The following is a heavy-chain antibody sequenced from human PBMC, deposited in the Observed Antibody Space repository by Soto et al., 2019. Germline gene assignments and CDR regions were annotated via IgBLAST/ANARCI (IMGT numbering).Heavy chain of an antibody. V-gene: IGHV3-23*01. CDR2: ISGDGGST. Sequence: PGGSLRLSCAASGFTFSDYAMSWVRQAPGKGLEWVSSISGDGGSTYYADSVQGRFTIARDNSENTLYLQMSSLKAEDTAVYYCAKVKTWTYLDYWGQGTLVTVSS. CDR3: AKVKTWTYLDY. D-gene: IGHD5-12*01. J-gene: IGHJ4*02. CDR1: GFTFSDYA.